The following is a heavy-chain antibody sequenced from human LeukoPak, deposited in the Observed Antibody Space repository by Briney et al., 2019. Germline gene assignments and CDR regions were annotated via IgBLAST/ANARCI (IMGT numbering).Heavy chain of an antibody. Sequence: GGSLRLSCAASGFTFSSYAVSWVRQAPGKGLEWVSAISGSGGSTYYADSVKGRFTISRDNSKNTLYLQMNSLGAEDTAVYYCAKAPIGVPDYWGQGTLVTVSS. D-gene: IGHD2-2*01. CDR1: GFTFSSYA. V-gene: IGHV3-23*01. CDR2: ISGSGGST. J-gene: IGHJ4*02. CDR3: AKAPIGVPDY.